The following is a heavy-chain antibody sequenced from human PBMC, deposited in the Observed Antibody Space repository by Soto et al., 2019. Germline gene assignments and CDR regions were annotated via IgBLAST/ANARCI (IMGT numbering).Heavy chain of an antibody. CDR3: ARDSIAVAGKRRGFDY. CDR2: INAGNGNT. J-gene: IGHJ4*02. D-gene: IGHD6-19*01. Sequence: QVQLVQSGAEVKKPGASVKVSCKASGYTFTSYAMHWVRQAPGQRLEWMGWINAGNGNTKYSQKFQGRVTITRDTSASTAYMELSSLRSEDTAVYYCARDSIAVAGKRRGFDYWGQGTLVTVSS. CDR1: GYTFTSYA. V-gene: IGHV1-3*01.